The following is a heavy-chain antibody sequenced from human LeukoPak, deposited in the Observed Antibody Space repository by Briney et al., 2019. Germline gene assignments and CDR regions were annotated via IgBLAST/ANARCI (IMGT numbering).Heavy chain of an antibody. Sequence: VQPGGSLRLSCAASGFTFSNFALHWVRQAPGKGLEWVSFIRYDGSNENYADSVKGRFTISRDNSKNTLYLQMNSLRTEDTAVYYCAKGGLRGTYYFDYWGQRTLVTVSS. CDR1: GFTFSNFA. J-gene: IGHJ4*02. V-gene: IGHV3-30*02. CDR2: IRYDGSNE. CDR3: AKGGLRGTYYFDY. D-gene: IGHD3-16*01.